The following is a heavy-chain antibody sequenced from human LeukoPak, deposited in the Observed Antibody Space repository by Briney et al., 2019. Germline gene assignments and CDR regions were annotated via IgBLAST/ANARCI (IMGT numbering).Heavy chain of an antibody. Sequence: ASVRVSCKASGYPFTTYDINWVRKATGQGLEWMGCMNPSSGYTGYSQKFQGRVTMTRNTSITTAYMELSSLRSEDTAVYYCARISDHNWYFDLWGRGTLVTVSS. CDR2: MNPSSGYT. D-gene: IGHD1-14*01. CDR1: GYPFTTYD. J-gene: IGHJ2*01. V-gene: IGHV1-8*01. CDR3: ARISDHNWYFDL.